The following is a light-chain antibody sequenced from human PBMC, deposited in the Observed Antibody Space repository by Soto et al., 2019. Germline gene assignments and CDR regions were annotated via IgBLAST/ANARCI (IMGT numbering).Light chain of an antibody. J-gene: IGLJ1*01. Sequence: QSALTQPASVSGSPGQSITISCTGTSSDVGSFNLVSWYQQHPGKAPKLMIYGVNKRPSGVSNRFSGSKSDNTASLTISGLQAEDEADYYCCSYAGISTFYVFGTGTKVTVL. CDR2: GVN. CDR1: SSDVGSFNL. CDR3: CSYAGISTFYV. V-gene: IGLV2-23*02.